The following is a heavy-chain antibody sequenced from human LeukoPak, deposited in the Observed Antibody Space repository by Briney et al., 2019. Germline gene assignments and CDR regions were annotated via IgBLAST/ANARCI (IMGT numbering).Heavy chain of an antibody. D-gene: IGHD5-24*01. CDR3: ARDAEMATLTLDY. V-gene: IGHV4-61*02. J-gene: IGHJ4*02. Sequence: SETLSLTCTVSGASISSGSYYWSWIRQPAGKGLEWIGRIYTSGSTNYNPSLKSRVTISVDTSKNQFSLKLSSVTAADTAVYYCARDAEMATLTLDYWGQGTLVTVSS. CDR2: IYTSGST. CDR1: GASISSGSYY.